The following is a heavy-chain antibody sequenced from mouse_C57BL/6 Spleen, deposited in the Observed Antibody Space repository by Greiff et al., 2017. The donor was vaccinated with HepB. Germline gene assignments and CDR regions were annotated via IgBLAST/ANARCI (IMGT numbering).Heavy chain of an antibody. J-gene: IGHJ3*01. V-gene: IGHV5-9-1*02. CDR3: TRDYPVFAY. Sequence: EVMLVESGEGLVKPGGSLKISCAASGFTFSSYAMSWVRQTPEKRLEWVAYISSGGDYIYYADTVKGRFTISRENARNNLYLQMSSLKSEDTAMYYFTRDYPVFAYWGQGTLVTGSA. CDR2: ISSGGDYI. CDR1: GFTFSSYA. D-gene: IGHD2-4*01.